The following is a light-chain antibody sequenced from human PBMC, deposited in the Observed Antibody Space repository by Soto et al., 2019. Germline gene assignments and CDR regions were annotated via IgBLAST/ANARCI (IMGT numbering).Light chain of an antibody. Sequence: DIQMTQSPSSLSASIGDTITITCRASRTAFSYLNWYHQRPGAAPQLLIYSATKLQSGIPSRFSGSGAETEFTLTITGLQPEDFATYYCQQTYSTSWTFGQGTKVDI. V-gene: IGKV1-39*01. J-gene: IGKJ1*01. CDR3: QQTYSTSWT. CDR2: SAT. CDR1: RTAFSY.